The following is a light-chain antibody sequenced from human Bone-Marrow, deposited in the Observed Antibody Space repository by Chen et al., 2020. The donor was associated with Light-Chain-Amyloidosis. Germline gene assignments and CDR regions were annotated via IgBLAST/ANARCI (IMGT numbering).Light chain of an antibody. V-gene: IGLV1-51*02. CDR2: ENN. CDR1: NSNIGINY. CDR3: ATWDSSLTVWM. Sequence: QSVLTQPPSVSAAPGQKVTISCSGSNSNIGINYVSWCQQLPGTSPKLLIYENNQRPSEIPDRFAGSKSGTSATLGVAGLQTGDEADYYCATWDSSLTVWMFGGGTKLTVL. J-gene: IGLJ3*02.